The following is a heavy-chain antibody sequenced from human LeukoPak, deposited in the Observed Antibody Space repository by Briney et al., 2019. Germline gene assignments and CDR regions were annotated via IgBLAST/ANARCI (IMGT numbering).Heavy chain of an antibody. CDR2: IRYDGSNK. J-gene: IGHJ6*03. D-gene: IGHD6-13*01. Sequence: PGGSLRLSCAASGFTFSSYGMHWVRQAPGKGLEWVAFIRYDGSNKYYADSVKGRFTISRDNSKNTLYLQMNSLRAEETAEYYCARAPEYSSSWSYYYYYYMDVWGKGTTVTVSS. CDR1: GFTFSSYG. V-gene: IGHV3-30*02. CDR3: ARAPEYSSSWSYYYYYYMDV.